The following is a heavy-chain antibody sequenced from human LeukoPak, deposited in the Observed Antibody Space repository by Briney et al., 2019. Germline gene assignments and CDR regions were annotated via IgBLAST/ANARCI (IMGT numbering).Heavy chain of an antibody. Sequence: GGSLRLSCAASGFTFSSYAMSWVRQAPGKGLEWVSHIRGSGGSTYYADSVKGRFTISRDNSKNTLYLQMNSLRAEDTALYYCAKTGPPPIGYSRSCTVGWGQGTLVPLSS. V-gene: IGHV3-23*01. D-gene: IGHD6-13*01. CDR1: GFTFSSYA. J-gene: IGHJ4*02. CDR3: AKTGPPPIGYSRSCTVG. CDR2: IRGSGGST.